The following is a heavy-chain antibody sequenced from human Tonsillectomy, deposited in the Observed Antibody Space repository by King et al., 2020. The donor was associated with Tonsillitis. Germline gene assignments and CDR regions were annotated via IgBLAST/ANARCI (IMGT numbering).Heavy chain of an antibody. J-gene: IGHJ4*02. V-gene: IGHV3-33*08. CDR2: IWSHGSNQ. D-gene: IGHD1-1*01. CDR3: ARGAVAGTSTYQFDY. CDR1: GFTFSTYG. Sequence: VQLVESGGGVVQPGRSLRLSCAASGFTFSTYGKHWVRQAPGKGLEWVAVIWSHGSNQYYADSVKGRFTISRDNSKKMVYLQMNSLRAEDTAVYYCARGAVAGTSTYQFDYWGQGLLVTVSS.